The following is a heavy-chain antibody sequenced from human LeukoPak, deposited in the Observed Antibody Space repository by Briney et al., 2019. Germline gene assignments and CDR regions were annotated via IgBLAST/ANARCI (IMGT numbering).Heavy chain of an antibody. J-gene: IGHJ5*02. CDR1: GYTFTSYG. D-gene: IGHD3-10*01. Sequence: ASVKVSCKASGYTFTSYGISWVRQAPGQGLEWMGWISAYNGNTNYAQKLQGGVTMTTDTSTSTAYMELRSLRSDDTAVYYCGVQLGSKPYYYNRGWFDPWGQGTLVTVSS. V-gene: IGHV1-18*01. CDR2: ISAYNGNT. CDR3: GVQLGSKPYYYNRGWFDP.